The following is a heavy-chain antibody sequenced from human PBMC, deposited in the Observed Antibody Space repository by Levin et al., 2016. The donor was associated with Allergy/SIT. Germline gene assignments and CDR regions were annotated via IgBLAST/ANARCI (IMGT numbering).Heavy chain of an antibody. CDR1: GYTFTSYD. CDR3: ARGGGFTMVRGGFDP. V-gene: IGHV1-8*01. D-gene: IGHD3-10*01. Sequence: ASVKVSCKASGYTFTSYDINWVRQATGQGLEWMGWVNPNSGNTGYAQKFQGRVTMTRNTSISTAYMELSSLRSDDTAVYYCARGGGFTMVRGGFDPWGQGTLVTVSS. J-gene: IGHJ5*02. CDR2: VNPNSGNT.